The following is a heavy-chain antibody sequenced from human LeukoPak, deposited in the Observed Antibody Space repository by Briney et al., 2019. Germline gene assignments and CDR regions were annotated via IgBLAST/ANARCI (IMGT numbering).Heavy chain of an antibody. Sequence: PGGSMRLSCAAAGCIISSYVMRGGRIATGKGLEWVSAIGTAGDTYYPGSVKGRFTISRENAKNSLYLQMNSLRAEATAVYYCATSGGSYWSWGQGTLVTVSS. V-gene: IGHV3-13*01. J-gene: IGHJ5*02. CDR1: GCIISSYV. CDR3: ATSGGSYWS. D-gene: IGHD1-26*01. CDR2: IGTAGDT.